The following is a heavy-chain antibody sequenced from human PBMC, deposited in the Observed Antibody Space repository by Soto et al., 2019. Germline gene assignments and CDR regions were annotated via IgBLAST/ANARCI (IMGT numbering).Heavy chain of an antibody. V-gene: IGHV3-48*03. CDR3: ARVHYGYSYSY. CDR2: ISSSGSTI. Sequence: GGSLRLSCAASGFTFSSYEMNWVRQAPGKGLEWVSYISSSGSTIYYADSVKGRFTISRDNAKNSLYLQMNSLRAEDTAVYYCARVHYGYSYSYWGQGTLVTVYS. D-gene: IGHD5-18*01. CDR1: GFTFSSYE. J-gene: IGHJ4*02.